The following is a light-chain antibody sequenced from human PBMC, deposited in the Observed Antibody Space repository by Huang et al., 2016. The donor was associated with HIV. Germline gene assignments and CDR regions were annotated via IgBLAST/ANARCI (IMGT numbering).Light chain of an antibody. J-gene: IGKJ5*01. CDR2: AAS. V-gene: IGKV1-39*01. Sequence: DIQMTQSPSSLSASVGDRVTITCRASQSIINYLSWYQQKPGKAPNLLIYAASSLQSGVPSRFSGSGSGTDFTLTISSLQPEDFATYYCQQTYTPITFGQGTRLEMK. CDR1: QSIINY. CDR3: QQTYTPIT.